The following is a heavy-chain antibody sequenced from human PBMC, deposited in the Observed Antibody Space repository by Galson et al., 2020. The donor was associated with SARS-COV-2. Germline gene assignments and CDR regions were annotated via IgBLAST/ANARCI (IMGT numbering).Heavy chain of an antibody. CDR1: GFSLSTSGMA. CDR2: IYWLGDE. J-gene: IGHJ4*02. CDR3: AHRRNTAGTVFDY. D-gene: IGHD1-7*01. Sequence: SGHTLVKPTQTLTLTCTFSGFSLSTSGMAVAWIRQPPGTALEWLAPIYWLGDERYSPSLKNRLTITKDTSKNQVVLTMTNVAPVDTATYYCAHRRNTAGTVFDYWGPGTLVTVSS. V-gene: IGHV2-5*01.